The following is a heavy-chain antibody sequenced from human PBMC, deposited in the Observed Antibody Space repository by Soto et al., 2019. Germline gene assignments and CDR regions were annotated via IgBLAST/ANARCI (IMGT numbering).Heavy chain of an antibody. J-gene: IGHJ6*02. CDR2: ISWDGGST. CDR3: AKGLPGYSSNYYYGMDV. Sequence: PGGSLRLSCAASGFTFDDYTMHWVRQAPGKGLEWVSLISWDGGSTYYADSVKGRFTISRDNSKNSLYLQMNSLRTEDTALYYCAKGLPGYSSNYYYGMDVWGQGTTVTVSS. CDR1: GFTFDDYT. D-gene: IGHD6-13*01. V-gene: IGHV3-43*01.